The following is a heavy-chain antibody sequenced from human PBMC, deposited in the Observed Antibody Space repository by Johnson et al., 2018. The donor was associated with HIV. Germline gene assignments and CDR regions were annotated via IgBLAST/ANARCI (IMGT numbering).Heavy chain of an antibody. CDR2: ISWDGGST. CDR3: AKAREYDSTGHDAFDI. J-gene: IGHJ3*02. CDR1: GFTFNDYA. V-gene: IGHV3-43D*03. D-gene: IGHD3-22*01. Sequence: VQLVESGGVVVQPGGSLRLSCAASGFTFNDYAMHWVRQAPGKGLEWVSLISWDGGSTYYADSVKGRFTISRDNSKNSLYLQMNSLRAEDTAVYYCAKAREYDSTGHDAFDIWGQGTMVTVSS.